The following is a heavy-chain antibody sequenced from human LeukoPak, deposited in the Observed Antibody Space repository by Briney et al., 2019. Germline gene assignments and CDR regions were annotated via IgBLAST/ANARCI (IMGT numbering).Heavy chain of an antibody. CDR1: GVSFSGYY. D-gene: IGHD6-13*01. J-gene: IGHJ4*02. CDR3: ARENSNSWYLDY. V-gene: IGHV4-34*01. Sequence: SETLSLTCGVSGVSFSGYYWSWIRQPPGKGLEWIGEINHSGSTNYNPSLKSRVTISVDTSKNQFSLELSSVTAADTAVYYCARENSNSWYLDYWGQGTLVTVSS. CDR2: INHSGST.